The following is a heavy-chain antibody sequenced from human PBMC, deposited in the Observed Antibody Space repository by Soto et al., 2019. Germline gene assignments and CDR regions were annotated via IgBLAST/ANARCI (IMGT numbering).Heavy chain of an antibody. J-gene: IGHJ6*02. Sequence: EVQLVESGGGLVKPGGSLRLSCAASGFTFSSYSMNWVRQAPGKGLEWVSSISSSSSYIYYADSVKGRFTISRDNAKNSLYLQMNSLRAEDTAVYYCARLLLWNPDYYYYGMDVWGQGTTVTVSS. V-gene: IGHV3-21*01. CDR1: GFTFSSYS. D-gene: IGHD2-2*01. CDR3: ARLLLWNPDYYYYGMDV. CDR2: ISSSSSYI.